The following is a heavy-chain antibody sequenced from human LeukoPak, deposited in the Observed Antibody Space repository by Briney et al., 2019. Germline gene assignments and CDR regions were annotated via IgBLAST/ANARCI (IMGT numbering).Heavy chain of an antibody. V-gene: IGHV4-39*01. J-gene: IGHJ4*02. Sequence: SETLSLTYTVSGASISSSNYYCGWIRQPPGKGLEWIGSMYYSGNTDYNPSLKSRVTISVDTSKNQFSLKVNSVTAADTAVYYCARTLGWASSRYPFDGWGQGTLVTVSS. CDR3: ARTLGWASSRYPFDG. CDR1: GASISSSNYY. D-gene: IGHD3-16*02. CDR2: MYYSGNT.